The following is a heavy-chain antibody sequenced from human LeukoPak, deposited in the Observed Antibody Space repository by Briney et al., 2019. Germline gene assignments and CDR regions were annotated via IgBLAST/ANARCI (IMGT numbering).Heavy chain of an antibody. CDR3: AKGGYSGHEFDF. D-gene: IGHD5-12*01. Sequence: GGSLRLSCAASGFIVSDNYTSWVRQAPGKGLEWLSVIYGGNSTYYAVSVKGRFTISRDTSKNTLYLQMNSLTVEDTAVYYCAKGGYSGHEFDFWGQGALVTVSS. J-gene: IGHJ5*01. CDR2: IYGGNST. CDR1: GFIVSDNY. V-gene: IGHV3-66*01.